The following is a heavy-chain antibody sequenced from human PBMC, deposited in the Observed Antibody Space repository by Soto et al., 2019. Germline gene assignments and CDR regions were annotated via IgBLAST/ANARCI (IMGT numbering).Heavy chain of an antibody. CDR2: TWYDGSNK. CDR1: GFIFSRYG. Sequence: QVQLVESGGGVVQPGRSLRLSCAASGFIFSRYGMHWVRQAPGKGLEWVAVTWYDGSNKYYADSVKGRLTISRDNSKNTVYLQMNRLRVEDTAVYYCAREGGGKIVEYSSSTPFDFWGQGTLVTFSS. D-gene: IGHD6-6*01. J-gene: IGHJ4*02. CDR3: AREGGGKIVEYSSSTPFDF. V-gene: IGHV3-33*01.